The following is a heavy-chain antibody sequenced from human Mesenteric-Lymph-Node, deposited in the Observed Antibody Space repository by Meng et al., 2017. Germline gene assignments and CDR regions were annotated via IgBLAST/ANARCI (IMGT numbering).Heavy chain of an antibody. CDR1: GYSFTSYW. V-gene: IGHV5-51*01. Sequence: GGSLRLSCKGSGYSFTSYWIGWVRQMPGKGLEWMGIIYPGDSDTRYSPSFQGQVTTSADKSISTAYLQWSSLKASDTAMYYCARHLLWFGEKINAFDIWGQGTMVTVSS. J-gene: IGHJ3*02. CDR2: IYPGDSDT. D-gene: IGHD3-10*01. CDR3: ARHLLWFGEKINAFDI.